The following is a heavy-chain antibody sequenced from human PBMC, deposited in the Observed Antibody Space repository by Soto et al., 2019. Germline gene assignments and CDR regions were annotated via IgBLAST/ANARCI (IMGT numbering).Heavy chain of an antibody. Sequence: QVQLVQSGAGVKKPGSSVQVSCKASGDTFSTYSITWMRQAPGRGLEWVGGIIPRSAKSNYAQKFEGRVTITADESTSTAYMELSSLRSEDTAVYYCAREGLVLVPTTVNSDYYYYAMDVWGQGTTVTVSS. V-gene: IGHV1-69*12. CDR3: AREGLVLVPTTVNSDYYYYAMDV. J-gene: IGHJ6*02. CDR2: IIPRSAKS. D-gene: IGHD2-2*01. CDR1: GDTFSTYS.